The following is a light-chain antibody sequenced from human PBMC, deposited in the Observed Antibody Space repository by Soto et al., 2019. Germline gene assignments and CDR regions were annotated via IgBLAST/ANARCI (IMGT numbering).Light chain of an antibody. V-gene: IGLV1-36*01. CDR3: AAWDDSLNGRGV. J-gene: IGLJ3*02. CDR1: SSNIGNNA. CDR2: YDD. Sequence: QSVLTQPPSVSAAPRQRVTISCSGSSSNIGNNAVNWYQQLPGKAPKLLIYYDDLLPSGVSDRFSGSKSGTSASLAISGLQSEDEADYYCAAWDDSLNGRGVFGGGTKLTVL.